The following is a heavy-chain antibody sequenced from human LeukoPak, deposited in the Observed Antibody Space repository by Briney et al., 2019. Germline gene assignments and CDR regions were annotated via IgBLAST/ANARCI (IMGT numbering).Heavy chain of an antibody. CDR3: ARGVLY. D-gene: IGHD3-16*01. Sequence: SETLSLTCSVSGAYLSSGGYYWSWPRQHPGKGLEWIGYIHYSGRTYYNPSLQSRVTISVDTSKNQFSLKLTSVTAADTAIYYCARGVLYWGQGTLVTVSS. CDR2: IHYSGRT. V-gene: IGHV4-31*03. J-gene: IGHJ4*02. CDR1: GAYLSSGGYY.